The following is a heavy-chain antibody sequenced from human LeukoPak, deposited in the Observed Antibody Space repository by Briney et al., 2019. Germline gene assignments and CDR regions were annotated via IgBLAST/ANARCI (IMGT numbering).Heavy chain of an antibody. CDR3: ARDRYYYDSSGYITLDY. V-gene: IGHV3-30*02. CDR2: IRHDGSNK. D-gene: IGHD3-22*01. J-gene: IGHJ4*02. Sequence: GGSLRLSCAASGFTFSSNGMHWVRQAPGKGLERVAFIRHDGSNKYYADSVKGRVTSSRDNSKNTLYLQMNSLRAEDTAVYYCARDRYYYDSSGYITLDYWGQGTLVTVSS. CDR1: GFTFSSNG.